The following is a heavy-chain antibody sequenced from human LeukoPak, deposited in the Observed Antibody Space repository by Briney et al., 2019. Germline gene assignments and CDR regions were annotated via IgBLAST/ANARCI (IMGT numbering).Heavy chain of an antibody. J-gene: IGHJ4*02. V-gene: IGHV3-15*01. CDR1: GFTFSSYS. CDR2: IKSKTDGGTT. CDR3: TTADYDFWSGYYYFNN. Sequence: PGGSLRLSCAASGFTFSSYSMNWVRQAPGKGLEWVGRIKSKTDGGTTDYAAPVKGRFTISRDDSKNTLYLQMNSLKTEDTAVYYCTTADYDFWSGYYYFNNWGQGTLVTVSS. D-gene: IGHD3-3*01.